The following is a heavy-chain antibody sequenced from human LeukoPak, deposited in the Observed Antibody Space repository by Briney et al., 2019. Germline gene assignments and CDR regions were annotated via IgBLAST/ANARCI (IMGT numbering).Heavy chain of an antibody. D-gene: IGHD6-19*01. Sequence: GASVEVSCKASGHTFISYGINWVRQAPGQGLEWMGWISPHNGNTNYAQKLQGRVTMTTDTSTSTAYMEVRSLRSDDTAVYYCARAWIAVAGPGTSDYWGQGTLVMVSS. J-gene: IGHJ4*02. CDR1: GHTFISYG. V-gene: IGHV1-18*01. CDR3: ARAWIAVAGPGTSDY. CDR2: ISPHNGNT.